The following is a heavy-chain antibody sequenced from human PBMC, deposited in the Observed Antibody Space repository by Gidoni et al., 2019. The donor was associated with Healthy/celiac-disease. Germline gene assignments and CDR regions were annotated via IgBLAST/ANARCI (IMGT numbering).Heavy chain of an antibody. CDR3: AKDLGGYYDSSGYFSG. CDR1: GFTFSSYA. Sequence: EVQLLESGGGLVQPGGSLRLSCAASGFTFSSYAMSWVRQAPGKGLEWVSAISGSGGSTYYADSVKGRFTISRDNSKNTLYLQMNSLRAEDTAVYYCAKDLGGYYDSSGYFSGWGQGTLVTVSS. V-gene: IGHV3-23*01. D-gene: IGHD3-22*01. CDR2: ISGSGGST. J-gene: IGHJ4*02.